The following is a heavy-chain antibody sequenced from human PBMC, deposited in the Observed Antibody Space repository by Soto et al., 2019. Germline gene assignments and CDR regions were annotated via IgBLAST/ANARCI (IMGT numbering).Heavy chain of an antibody. D-gene: IGHD4-17*01. J-gene: IGHJ6*02. Sequence: GESLKISCKGSGYSFTSYWIGWVRQMPGKGLEWMGIIYPGDSDTRYSPSFQGQVTISADKSISTAYLQWSSLKASDTAMYYCGRQYGDGDYYYGMDVWGQGTTVTVSS. CDR3: GRQYGDGDYYYGMDV. CDR1: GYSFTSYW. V-gene: IGHV5-51*01. CDR2: IYPGDSDT.